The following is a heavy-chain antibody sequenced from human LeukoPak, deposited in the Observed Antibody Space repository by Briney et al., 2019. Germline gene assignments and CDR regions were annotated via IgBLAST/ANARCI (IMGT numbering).Heavy chain of an antibody. J-gene: IGHJ4*02. CDR2: ISGSGGST. V-gene: IGHV3-23*01. Sequence: GGSLRLSCAASGFTFSGHGMTCVRQAPGKGLEWVSIISGSGGSTYYADSVKGRFTISRDNSKNTLYLQMNNLRAEDTAVYFCAKVQTTVVSPPDSWGQGTLVTVSS. D-gene: IGHD4-23*01. CDR3: AKVQTTVVSPPDS. CDR1: GFTFSGHG.